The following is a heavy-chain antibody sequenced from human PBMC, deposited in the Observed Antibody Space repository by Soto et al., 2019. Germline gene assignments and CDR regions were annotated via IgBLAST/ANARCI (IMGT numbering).Heavy chain of an antibody. J-gene: IGHJ5*02. D-gene: IGHD5-12*01. CDR2: INPYSGAT. Sequence: QVQLVQSGAEVKKPGASVKVSCKASGYTFSDYYVHWVRQAPGQGLEWMGWINPYSGATNYAQKFQDWVTMTGDASVSTAYLSLTTLVSDDTAVYYCARARANVAPNWFDPWGPGTLVIVSS. CDR3: ARARANVAPNWFDP. CDR1: GYTFSDYY. V-gene: IGHV1-2*04.